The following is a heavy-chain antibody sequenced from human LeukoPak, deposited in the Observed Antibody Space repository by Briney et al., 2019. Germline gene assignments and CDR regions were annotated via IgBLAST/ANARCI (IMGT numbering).Heavy chain of an antibody. D-gene: IGHD4-17*01. CDR1: GYTFTSYA. CDR3: AKTRQKNGDSFDAFDI. V-gene: IGHV1-69*04. Sequence: SVKVSCKASGYTFTSYAMNWVRQAPGQGLEWMGRIIPILGIANYAQKFQGRVTITADKSTSTAYMELSSLRSEDTAVYYCAKTRQKNGDSFDAFDIWGQGTMVTVSS. J-gene: IGHJ3*02. CDR2: IIPILGIA.